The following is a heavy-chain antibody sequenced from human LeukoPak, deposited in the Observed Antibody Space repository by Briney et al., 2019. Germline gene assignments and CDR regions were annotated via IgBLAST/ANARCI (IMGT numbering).Heavy chain of an antibody. CDR2: ISSGGST. D-gene: IGHD5-18*01. CDR1: GFTVSSNY. CDR3: AKAVDTAMVGLGYYYYYGMDV. Sequence: GGSLRLSCAASGFTVSSNYMSWVRQAPGKGLEWVSVISSGGSTYYADSVKGRFTISRDNSKNTLYLQMNSLRAEDTAVYYCAKAVDTAMVGLGYYYYYGMDVWGQGTTVTVSS. V-gene: IGHV3-53*01. J-gene: IGHJ6*02.